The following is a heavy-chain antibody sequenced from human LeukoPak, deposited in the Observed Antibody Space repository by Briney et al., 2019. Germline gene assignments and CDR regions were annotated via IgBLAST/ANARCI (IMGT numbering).Heavy chain of an antibody. J-gene: IGHJ5*02. D-gene: IGHD2-21*01. V-gene: IGHV1-8*01. CDR1: GYTYTSYD. CDR3: ARGITVVNWFDP. CDR2: MNPNSGNT. Sequence: ASVKVSCKASGYTYTSYDINWVRQATGQGLEWMGWMNPNSGNTGYAQKFQGRVTMTRNTSISTAYIELSSLRSEDTAVYYCARGITVVNWFDPWGQGTLVTVSS.